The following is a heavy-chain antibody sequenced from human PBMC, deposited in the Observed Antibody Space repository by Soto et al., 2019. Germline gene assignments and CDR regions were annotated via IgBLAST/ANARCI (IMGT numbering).Heavy chain of an antibody. V-gene: IGHV3-23*01. J-gene: IGHJ5*02. Sequence: RDPRGAAGGTFRGYARSWISKKKGKGLEWVSAISGSGGSTYYADSVKGRFTISRDNSKNTLYLQMNSLRAEDTAVYYCAKGSIAVAGFIRWFAPWGQGTLVTVSS. D-gene: IGHD6-19*01. CDR3: AKGSIAVAGFIRWFAP. CDR2: ISGSGGST. CDR1: GGTFRGYA.